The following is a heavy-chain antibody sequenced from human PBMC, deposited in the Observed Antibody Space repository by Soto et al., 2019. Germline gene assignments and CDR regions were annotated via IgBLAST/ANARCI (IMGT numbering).Heavy chain of an antibody. V-gene: IGHV3-23*01. Sequence: EVQLLESGGGLVQPGGSLRLSCAASGFTFSSYAMRWVRQAPGKGLEWVSAISGSGDSTYYADSVKGRFTISRDNSKNTLYRQTNSLRAEDTAVYYCARRGSGSYYDYWGQGTLVTVSS. CDR2: ISGSGDST. D-gene: IGHD1-26*01. J-gene: IGHJ4*02. CDR1: GFTFSSYA. CDR3: ARRGSGSYYDY.